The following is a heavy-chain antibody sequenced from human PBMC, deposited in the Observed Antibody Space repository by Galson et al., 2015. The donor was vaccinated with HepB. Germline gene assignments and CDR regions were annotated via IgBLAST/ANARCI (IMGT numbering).Heavy chain of an antibody. CDR1: GFTFSSYT. CDR2: ISYDGSNE. CDR3: AKDIKVSNWNYVGDFDY. Sequence: SLRLSCAASGFTFSSYTMHWVRQAPGKGLEGVAVISYDGSNEAYVDPVKGRFTISRDNSKNTLYLQMNSLRVEDTAVYYSAKDIKVSNWNYVGDFDYWGQGILVTVSS. D-gene: IGHD1-7*01. J-gene: IGHJ4*02. V-gene: IGHV3-30*18.